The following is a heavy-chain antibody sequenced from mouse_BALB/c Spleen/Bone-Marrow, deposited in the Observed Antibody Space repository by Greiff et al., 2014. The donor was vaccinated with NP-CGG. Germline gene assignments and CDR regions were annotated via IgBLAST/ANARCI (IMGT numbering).Heavy chain of an antibody. CDR1: GFNIKDTY. J-gene: IGHJ1*01. V-gene: IGHV14-3*02. D-gene: IGHD2-14*01. CDR3: ASYRYGWYFDV. CDR2: IDPAIFT. Sequence: VQLQQSGAELVKPGASVKLSCTASGFNIKDTYLHWVKQRPEQGLDWIGRIDPAIFTKYDPKFQGKATITADTSSNTAYLHLSSLTSADTAVYYCASYRYGWYFDVWGAGTTVTVSS.